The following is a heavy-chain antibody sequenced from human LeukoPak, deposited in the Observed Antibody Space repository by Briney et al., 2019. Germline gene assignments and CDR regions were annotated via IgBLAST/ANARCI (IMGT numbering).Heavy chain of an antibody. V-gene: IGHV4-59*01. D-gene: IGHD6-13*01. CDR3: ARDLGSAGLFDY. CDR2: IYHTGST. Sequence: SETESPTCTVSGASISSYSWSWTRQPPGKGLEWVGFIYHTGSTNYNPSLQSRVTISVDTSKKHFSLKLSSVTAADTAVYYCARDLGSAGLFDYWGQGTLATVSS. CDR1: GASISSYS. J-gene: IGHJ4*02.